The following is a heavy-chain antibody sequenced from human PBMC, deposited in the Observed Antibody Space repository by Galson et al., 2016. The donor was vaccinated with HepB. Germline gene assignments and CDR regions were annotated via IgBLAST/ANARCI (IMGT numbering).Heavy chain of an antibody. J-gene: IGHJ4*02. Sequence: SLRLSCAASGFTFSSYTMNWVRQAPGKGLEWVSSISSRSYIYYADSVKGRFTISRGNAKNSLYLQMNSLRAEDTAVYYRATGVGYCVSTNCYADYWGQGTLVTVSS. V-gene: IGHV3-21*01. D-gene: IGHD2-2*01. CDR1: GFTFSSYT. CDR3: ATGVGYCVSTNCYADY. CDR2: ISSRSYI.